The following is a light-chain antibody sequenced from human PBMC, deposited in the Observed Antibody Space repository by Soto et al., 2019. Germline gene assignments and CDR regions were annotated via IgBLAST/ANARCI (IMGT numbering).Light chain of an antibody. Sequence: QSVLTQPPSVSGAPGPRVTISCTGSSSNIGAGYDVHWYQQLPGTAPKLLIYGNSNRPSGVPDRFSGYKSGTSASLAITGLQAEDEADYYCQSYDSSLSVVFGGGTKLTVL. CDR2: GNS. CDR1: SSNIGAGYD. J-gene: IGLJ2*01. CDR3: QSYDSSLSVV. V-gene: IGLV1-40*01.